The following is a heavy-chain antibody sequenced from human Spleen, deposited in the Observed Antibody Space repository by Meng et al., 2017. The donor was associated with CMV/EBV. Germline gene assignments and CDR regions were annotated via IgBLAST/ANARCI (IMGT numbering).Heavy chain of an antibody. V-gene: IGHV3-9*01. CDR3: VKDISVYYFDSSATWGAFDI. Sequence: GGSLRLSCAASGFSFDDYAMHWVRQAPGKGLEWVSGITWNSGSMDYVDSVKGRFTISRDNAKNSLYLQMNSLRAEDTALYYCVKDISVYYFDSSATWGAFDIWGQGTMVTVSS. CDR2: ITWNSGSM. J-gene: IGHJ3*02. CDR1: GFSFDDYA. D-gene: IGHD3-22*01.